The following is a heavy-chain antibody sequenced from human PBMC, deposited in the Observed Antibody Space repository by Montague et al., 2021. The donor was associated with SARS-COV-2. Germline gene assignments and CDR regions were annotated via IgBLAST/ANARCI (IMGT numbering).Heavy chain of an antibody. D-gene: IGHD3-10*01. Sequence: SETLSLTCAVYGGSFSGYYWSWILQPPGKGLEWIGGINPSGGTNYNRSLESRVTISADTSKKQFSLKFRSVIAAATAVYYCARGRYGWAAYWGQGTLVTVTS. CDR3: ARGRYGWAAY. V-gene: IGHV4-34*01. J-gene: IGHJ4*02. CDR1: GGSFSGYY. CDR2: INPSGGT.